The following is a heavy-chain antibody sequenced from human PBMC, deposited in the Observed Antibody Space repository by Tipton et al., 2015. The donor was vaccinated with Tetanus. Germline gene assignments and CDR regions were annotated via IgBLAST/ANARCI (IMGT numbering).Heavy chain of an antibody. D-gene: IGHD3-22*01. J-gene: IGHJ6*02. V-gene: IGHV4-59*11. CDR1: GGSLSSLL. CDR3: MGDDYYDTSLRDYYGMDV. CDR2: IDHSGNT. Sequence: TLSLTCTVSGGSLSSLLWTWTRLSPGKGLEWIGYIDHSGNTNYNPSLRSRVTMSLDTSKNQFSLKVTSVTAADTAVYFCMGDDYYDTSLRDYYGMDVWGPGTTVTVSS.